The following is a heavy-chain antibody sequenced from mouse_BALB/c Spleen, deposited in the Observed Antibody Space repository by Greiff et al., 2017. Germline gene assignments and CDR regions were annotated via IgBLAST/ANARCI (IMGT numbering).Heavy chain of an antibody. J-gene: IGHJ4*01. V-gene: IGHV1-7*01. CDR1: GYTFTSYW. Sequence: VQLQQSGAELAKPGASVKMSCKASGYTFTSYWMHWVKQRTGQGLEWIGYINPSTGYTEYNQKFKDKATLTADKSSSTAYMQLSSLTSEDSAVYYCARYFYAMDYWGQGTSVTVSS. CDR2: INPSTGYT. CDR3: ARYFYAMDY.